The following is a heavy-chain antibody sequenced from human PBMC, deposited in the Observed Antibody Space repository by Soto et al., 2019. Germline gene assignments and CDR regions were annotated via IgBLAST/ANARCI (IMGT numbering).Heavy chain of an antibody. CDR2: ISGSGGST. CDR3: AKTPTVTTIFLLDY. V-gene: IGHV3-23*01. D-gene: IGHD4-17*01. CDR1: GFTFSSYA. J-gene: IGHJ4*02. Sequence: GSLRLSCAASGFTFSSYAMSWVRQAPGEGLEWVSAISGSGGSTYYADSVKGRFTISRDNSKNTLYLQMNSLRAEDTAVYYCAKTPTVTTIFLLDYWGQGTLVTVSS.